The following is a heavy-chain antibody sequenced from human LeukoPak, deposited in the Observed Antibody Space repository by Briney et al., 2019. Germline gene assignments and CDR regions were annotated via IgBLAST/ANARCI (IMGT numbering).Heavy chain of an antibody. J-gene: IGHJ6*04. D-gene: IGHD3-10*02. CDR2: VYYSGST. CDR3: AELGITMIGGV. Sequence: SETLSLTCTVSGASISSYYWSWIRQPPGKGLEWIGYVYYSGSTNNNPSLKSRVTISVDTSKNQSSLKLNSVAGADTAVYYCAELGITMIGGVWGKGTTVTISS. V-gene: IGHV4-59*01. CDR1: GASISSYY.